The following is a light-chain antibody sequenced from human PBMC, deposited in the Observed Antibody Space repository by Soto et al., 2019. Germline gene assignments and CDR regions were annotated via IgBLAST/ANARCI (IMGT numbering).Light chain of an antibody. CDR3: QQYYSTPFT. CDR2: WAS. CDR1: QSVLYTSMNKNY. J-gene: IGKJ3*01. V-gene: IGKV4-1*01. Sequence: DIVMTQSPDSLAVSLGERATINCKSSQSVLYTSMNKNYLAWYQQKPGQPPKLLIYWASTRESGVPDRFSGSGFGTDFTLTISSLQAEDVAVYYCQQYYSTPFTFGHGTKVDI.